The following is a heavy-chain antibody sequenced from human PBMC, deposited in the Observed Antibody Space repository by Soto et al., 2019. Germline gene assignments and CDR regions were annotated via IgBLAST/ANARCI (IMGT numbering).Heavy chain of an antibody. J-gene: IGHJ5*02. CDR1: GFTFSSYA. Sequence: GGSLRLSCAASGFTFSSYAMGWVRQAPGKGLEWVSAISGSGGSTYYADSVKGRFTISRDNSKNTLYLQMNSLRAEDTAVYYCAKDVSSGRINWFDPWGQGTLVTVSS. V-gene: IGHV3-23*01. D-gene: IGHD6-19*01. CDR2: ISGSGGST. CDR3: AKDVSSGRINWFDP.